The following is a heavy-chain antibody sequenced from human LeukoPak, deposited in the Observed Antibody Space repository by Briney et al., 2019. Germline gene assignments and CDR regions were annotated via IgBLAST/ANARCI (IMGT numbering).Heavy chain of an antibody. CDR2: IKSKTDGGTT. J-gene: IGHJ4*02. Sequence: GGSLRLSCAASGFTFSNAWMSWVRQAPGKGLEWVGRIKSKTDGGTTDYAAPVKGKFTISRDDSKNTLYLQMNSLKTEDTAVYYCTTQKQWELLGFDYWGQGTLVTVSS. CDR3: TTQKQWELLGFDY. CDR1: GFTFSNAW. V-gene: IGHV3-15*01. D-gene: IGHD1-26*01.